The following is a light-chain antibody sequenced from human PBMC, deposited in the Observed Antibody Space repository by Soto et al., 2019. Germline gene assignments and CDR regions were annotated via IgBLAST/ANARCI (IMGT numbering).Light chain of an antibody. Sequence: QSVLTQPPSASGSPGQSLTISCTGTSSDVGGYNYVSWYQQHPGKAPKLMIYEVTKRPSGVPDRFSGSKSGNTASLTVSGLQAEDEADYYCSSYAGSKTLFVGGTKLTVL. CDR3: SSYAGSKTL. V-gene: IGLV2-8*01. J-gene: IGLJ2*01. CDR1: SSDVGGYNY. CDR2: EVT.